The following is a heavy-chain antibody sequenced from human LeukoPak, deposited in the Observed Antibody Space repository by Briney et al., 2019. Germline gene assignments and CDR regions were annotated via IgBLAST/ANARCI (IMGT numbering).Heavy chain of an antibody. J-gene: IGHJ4*02. D-gene: IGHD3-3*01. CDR2: ISGSGGST. Sequence: PGGSLRLSCAVSGFTFSSYAMSWVRQAPGKGLEWVSAISGSGGSTYYADSVKGRFTISRDNSKNTLYLQMNSLRAEDTAVYYCAKPVFGYDFWSGYFGYWGQGTLVTVSS. CDR1: GFTFSSYA. V-gene: IGHV3-23*01. CDR3: AKPVFGYDFWSGYFGY.